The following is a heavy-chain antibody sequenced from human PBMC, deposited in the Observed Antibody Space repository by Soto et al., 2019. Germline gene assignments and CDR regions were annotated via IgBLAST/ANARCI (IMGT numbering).Heavy chain of an antibody. CDR3: AKDTSWTIDY. V-gene: IGHV3-43*01. Sequence: LRLSCAASGFTFDDYTMHWVRQAPGKGLEWVSMISWDGGNTYYADSVKGRFTISRDNSKNSLYLQMNSLRTEDTALYYCAKDTSWTIDYWGQGTLVTVSS. CDR1: GFTFDDYT. D-gene: IGHD4-17*01. CDR2: ISWDGGNT. J-gene: IGHJ4*02.